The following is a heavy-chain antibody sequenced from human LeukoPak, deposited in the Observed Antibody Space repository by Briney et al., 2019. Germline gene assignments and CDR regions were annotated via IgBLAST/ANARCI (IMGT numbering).Heavy chain of an antibody. D-gene: IGHD3-3*01. CDR3: TSDWNFAY. CDR1: GFTFGDYA. V-gene: IGHV3-49*04. CDR2: IRSKAYGGTT. Sequence: PGGSLRLSCRDSGFTFGDYAMSWVRQAPGKGLEWVSFIRSKAYGGTTEYAASVKGRFTISRDDSKSIAYLQMKSLKTEDTAVYYCTSDWNFAYWGQGTLVTVSS. J-gene: IGHJ4*02.